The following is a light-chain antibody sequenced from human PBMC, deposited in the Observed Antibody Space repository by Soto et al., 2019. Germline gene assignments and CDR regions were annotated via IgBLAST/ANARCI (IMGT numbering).Light chain of an antibody. J-gene: IGKJ1*01. CDR1: QSISSW. CDR3: RQYNSYSRT. CDR2: KAS. V-gene: IGKV1-5*03. Sequence: DIQMTQSPSTLSASVGDRVTITCRASQSISSWLAWYQQKPGKAPKLLIYKASSLESGVPSRFSGSGSGTEFTLTISSLQQVDFATYYCRQYNSYSRTFGQGTKVEIK.